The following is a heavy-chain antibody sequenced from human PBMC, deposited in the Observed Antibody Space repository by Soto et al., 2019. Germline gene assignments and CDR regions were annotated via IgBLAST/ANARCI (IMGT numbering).Heavy chain of an antibody. J-gene: IGHJ5*02. V-gene: IGHV3-30*18. D-gene: IGHD6-19*01. CDR1: GFTFSSYG. CDR3: AKKPLTVPGYDYFAP. Sequence: GGSLRLSCAASGFTFSSYGMHWVRQAPGKGLEWVAVISYDGSNKYYADSVKGRFTISRDNSKNTLYLQMNSLRVEDTAVYYCAKKPLTVPGYDYFAPWGRGTLVTVSS. CDR2: ISYDGSNK.